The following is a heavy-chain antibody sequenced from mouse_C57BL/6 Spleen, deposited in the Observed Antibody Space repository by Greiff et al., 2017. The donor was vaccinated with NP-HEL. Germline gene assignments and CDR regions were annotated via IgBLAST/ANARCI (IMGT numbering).Heavy chain of an antibody. V-gene: IGHV5-6*02. CDR2: ISSGGSYT. Sequence: EVKVEESGGDLVKPGGSLKLSCAASGFTFSSYGMSWVRQTPDKRLEWVATISSGGSYTYYPDSVKGRFTISRDNAKNTLYLQMNSLKSEDTAMYYCARHKVDYYGSSLWFAYWGQGTLVTVSA. J-gene: IGHJ3*01. D-gene: IGHD1-1*01. CDR1: GFTFSSYG. CDR3: ARHKVDYYGSSLWFAY.